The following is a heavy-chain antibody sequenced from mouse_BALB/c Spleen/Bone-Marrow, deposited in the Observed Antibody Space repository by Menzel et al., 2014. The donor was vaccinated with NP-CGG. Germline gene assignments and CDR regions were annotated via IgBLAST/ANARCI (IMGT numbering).Heavy chain of an antibody. CDR2: ILPGSGST. CDR1: GYTFSSYW. V-gene: IGHV1-9*01. D-gene: IGHD4-1*02. CDR3: ARSTGTWDY. J-gene: IGHJ2*01. Sequence: QVQLKQSGAELMKPGASVKISCKATGYTFSSYWIEWVKQRPGHGLEWIGEILPGSGSTNHNEKFKGKATFTADTSSNTAYMQLSSLTSEDSAVYYCARSTGTWDYWGQGTTLTVSS.